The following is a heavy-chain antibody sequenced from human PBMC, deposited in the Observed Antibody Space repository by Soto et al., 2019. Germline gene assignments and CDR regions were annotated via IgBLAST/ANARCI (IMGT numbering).Heavy chain of an antibody. V-gene: IGHV3-33*01. Sequence: QVQLVESGGGVVQPGRSLRLSCAASGFTFSSYGMHWVRQAPGKGLEWVAVIWYDGSNKYYADSVKGRFTISRDNSKNTLYLQMNSLRAEDTAVYYCARATDTSTVTTFGLAPWGQGTLVTVSS. CDR2: IWYDGSNK. J-gene: IGHJ5*02. CDR1: GFTFSSYG. D-gene: IGHD4-17*01. CDR3: ARATDTSTVTTFGLAP.